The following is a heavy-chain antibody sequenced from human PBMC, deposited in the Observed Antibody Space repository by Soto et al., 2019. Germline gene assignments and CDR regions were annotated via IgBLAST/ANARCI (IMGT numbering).Heavy chain of an antibody. CDR3: ARDLLWFGELPVDY. V-gene: IGHV1-18*01. CDR1: GYTFTSYG. CDR2: ISAYNGNT. Sequence: ASVKVSCKASGYTFTSYGISWVRQAPGQGLEWMGWISAYNGNTNYAQKLQGRVTMTTDTSTSTAYMELRSLRSDDPAVYYCARDLLWFGELPVDYWGQGTLVTVS. J-gene: IGHJ4*02. D-gene: IGHD3-10*01.